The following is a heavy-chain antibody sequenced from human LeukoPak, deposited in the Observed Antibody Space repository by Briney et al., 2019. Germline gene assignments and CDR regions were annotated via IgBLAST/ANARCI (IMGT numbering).Heavy chain of an antibody. V-gene: IGHV3-21*01. D-gene: IGHD6-13*01. CDR2: ISSSSSYI. CDR3: AREEQGIAAAGTPEEGSFDY. CDR1: GFTFSSYS. Sequence: GGSLRLSCAASGFTFSSYSMNWVRQAPGKGLEGVSSISSSSSYIYYADSVKGRFTISRDNAKNSLYLQMNSLRAEDTAVYYCAREEQGIAAAGTPEEGSFDYWGQGTLVTVSS. J-gene: IGHJ4*02.